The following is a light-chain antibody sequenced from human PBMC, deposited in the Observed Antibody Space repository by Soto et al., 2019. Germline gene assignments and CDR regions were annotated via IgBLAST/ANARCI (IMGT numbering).Light chain of an antibody. J-gene: IGKJ4*01. CDR2: GAS. V-gene: IGKV3-15*01. CDR3: QQYNNWPLT. Sequence: EIVMTQSPANLSVSPGERATLSCRASQSVSSNLAWYQQKPGQTPRLLIHGASTRATRIPARFSGSGSGTEFTLTISSLQSEDFAVYYCQQYNNWPLTFGGGTKVEIK. CDR1: QSVSSN.